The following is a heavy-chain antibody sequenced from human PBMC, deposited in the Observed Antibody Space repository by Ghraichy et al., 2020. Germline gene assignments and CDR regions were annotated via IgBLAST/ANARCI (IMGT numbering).Heavy chain of an antibody. CDR3: ARSRPTWKSIFYSWLDP. CDR2: MNPNSGNT. D-gene: IGHD3-9*01. J-gene: IGHJ5*02. Sequence: ASVKVSCKASGYTFASYDINWVRQAVGQWLEWMGWMNPNSGNTGYAQKFQGRVTMTMNTSIGTAYMELSSLRSEDTAVYYCARSRPTWKSIFYSWLDPWGQGTLVTVSS. CDR1: GYTFASYD. V-gene: IGHV1-8*01.